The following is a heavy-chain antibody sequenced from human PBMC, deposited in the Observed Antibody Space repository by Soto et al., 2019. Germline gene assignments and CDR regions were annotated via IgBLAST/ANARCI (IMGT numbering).Heavy chain of an antibody. Sequence: EVQLVESGGGLVKPGGSLRLSCAASGFTFSSYSMNWVRQAPGKGLEWVSSISSSSSYIYYADSVKGRFTISRDNAKNSLYLQMNSRRAEDTAVYYCARDGLRYTALLGFWGQGTLVTVSS. D-gene: IGHD3-16*02. J-gene: IGHJ4*02. V-gene: IGHV3-21*01. CDR1: GFTFSSYS. CDR3: ARDGLRYTALLGF. CDR2: ISSSSSYI.